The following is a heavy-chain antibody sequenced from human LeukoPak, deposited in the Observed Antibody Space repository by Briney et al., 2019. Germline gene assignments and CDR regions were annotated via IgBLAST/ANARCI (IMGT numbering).Heavy chain of an antibody. CDR3: TTNYYGSGSDIFDY. J-gene: IGHJ4*02. D-gene: IGHD3-10*01. CDR2: IKSKTDGGTI. CDR1: DFTFSNAW. V-gene: IGHV3-15*07. Sequence: GGSLRLSCAVSDFTFSNAWMNRVRQAPGKGLEWVGRIKSKTDGGTIDYAAPVKGRFTISRDDSKNTLYLQMNSLKTEDTAVYYCTTNYYGSGSDIFDYWGQGTLVTVSS.